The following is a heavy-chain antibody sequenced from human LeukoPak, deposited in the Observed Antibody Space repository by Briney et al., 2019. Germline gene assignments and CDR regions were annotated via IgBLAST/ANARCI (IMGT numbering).Heavy chain of an antibody. Sequence: ASVKVSCKASGYTFTSYDINWVRQATGQGLEWMGWMNPNSGDTGYAQNFRGRVTMARNISISTAYLELSSLRSEDTAVYYCATQYYYDSSGYYALDYWGQGTLVTVSS. CDR2: MNPNSGDT. V-gene: IGHV1-8*01. CDR3: ATQYYYDSSGYYALDY. CDR1: GYTFTSYD. D-gene: IGHD3-22*01. J-gene: IGHJ4*02.